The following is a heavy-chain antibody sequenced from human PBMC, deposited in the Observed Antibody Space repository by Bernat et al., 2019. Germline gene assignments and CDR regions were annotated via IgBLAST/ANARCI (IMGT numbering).Heavy chain of an antibody. V-gene: IGHV4-39*01. CDR1: GGSISSSSYY. Sequence: QLQLQESGPGLVKPSETLSLTCTVSGGSISSSSYYWGWIRQPPGKGLEWIGSIYYSGSTYYNPSLKSRVTISVDTSKNQFSLKLSSVTAADTAVYYCASGGLLLYWVKAEYFQHWGQGTLVTVSS. D-gene: IGHD3-10*01. J-gene: IGHJ1*01. CDR2: IYYSGST. CDR3: ASGGLLLYWVKAEYFQH.